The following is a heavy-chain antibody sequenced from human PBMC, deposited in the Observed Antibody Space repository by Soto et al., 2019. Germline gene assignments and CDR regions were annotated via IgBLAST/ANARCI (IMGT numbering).Heavy chain of an antibody. D-gene: IGHD1-26*01. Sequence: QVQLVQSGAEVKKPGSSVKVSCKASGGTFRSYAISWVRQAPGQGLEWMGGIIPIFGTANYAQKFQGRVRIIADESTSTAYMELSSLRSEDTAIYYCAKSKGWELHNEYFQHWGQGTLVTVSS. V-gene: IGHV1-69*01. CDR1: GGTFRSYA. CDR3: AKSKGWELHNEYFQH. CDR2: IIPIFGTA. J-gene: IGHJ1*01.